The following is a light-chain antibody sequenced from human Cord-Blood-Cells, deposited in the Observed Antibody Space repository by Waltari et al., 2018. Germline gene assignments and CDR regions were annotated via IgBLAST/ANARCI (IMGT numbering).Light chain of an antibody. Sequence: IVLTQSPGTLSLSPAERATLSCRASQSVSSSYLHWYQQKPGQAPRLLIYGASSRATGIPDRFSGSGSGTDFTLTISRLEPEDFAVYYCQQYGSSYTFGQGTKLEIK. CDR3: QQYGSSYT. CDR2: GAS. V-gene: IGKV3-20*01. J-gene: IGKJ2*01. CDR1: QSVSSSY.